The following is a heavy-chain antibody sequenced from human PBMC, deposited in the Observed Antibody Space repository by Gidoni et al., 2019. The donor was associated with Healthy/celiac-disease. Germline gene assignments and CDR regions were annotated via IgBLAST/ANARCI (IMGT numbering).Heavy chain of an antibody. V-gene: IGHV3-49*03. CDR2: IRSKAYGGTT. D-gene: IGHD3-22*01. Sequence: EVQLVESGGGLVQPGRSLRLSCTASGFTFGDYAMSWFRQAPGKGLEWVGFIRSKAYGGTTEYAASVKGSFTISRDDSKSIAYLQMNSLKTEDTAVYYCTREEYYYDSSGSNYYYYGMDVWGQGTTVTVSS. CDR1: GFTFGDYA. J-gene: IGHJ6*02. CDR3: TREEYYYDSSGSNYYYYGMDV.